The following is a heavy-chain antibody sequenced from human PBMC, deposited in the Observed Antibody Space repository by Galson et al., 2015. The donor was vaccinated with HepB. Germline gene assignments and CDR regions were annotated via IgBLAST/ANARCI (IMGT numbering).Heavy chain of an antibody. V-gene: IGHV1-2*02. CDR2: INPNSGGT. CDR3: AREEIQLSFNWFDP. Sequence: SVKVSCKASGYTFTGYYMHWVRQAPGQGLEWMGWINPNSGGTNYAQKFQGRVTMTRDTSISTAYMELSRLRSDDTAVYYCAREEIQLSFNWFDPWGQGTLVTVSS. J-gene: IGHJ5*02. CDR1: GYTFTGYY. D-gene: IGHD5-18*01.